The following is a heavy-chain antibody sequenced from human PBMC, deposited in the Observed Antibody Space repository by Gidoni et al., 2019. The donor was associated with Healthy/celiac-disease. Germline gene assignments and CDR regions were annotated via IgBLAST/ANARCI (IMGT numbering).Heavy chain of an antibody. J-gene: IGHJ4*02. V-gene: IGHV4-34*01. CDR3: AKRYSSSWYGY. CDR1: GGSFSGYY. CDR2: INHSGST. D-gene: IGHD6-13*01. Sequence: QVQLQQWGAGLLQPSETLSLTCAVSGGSFSGYYWSWIRQPPGKGLEWIGEINHSGSTNYNPSLKGRVTISVDTSKNQFSLKLSSVTAADTAVYYCAKRYSSSWYGYWGQGTLVTVSS.